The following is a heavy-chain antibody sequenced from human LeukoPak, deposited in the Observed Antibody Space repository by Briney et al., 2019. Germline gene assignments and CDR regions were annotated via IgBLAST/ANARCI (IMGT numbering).Heavy chain of an antibody. J-gene: IGHJ4*02. CDR3: ASGSGWRQLY. D-gene: IGHD5-24*01. V-gene: IGHV3-7*01. CDR2: IKSDGSEK. Sequence: GGSLRLSCVVSEFTFSSNWMNWVRQAPGKGLEWVANIKSDGSEKYYADSVKGRCTISRDNAKNSLYLQMNSLKAEDTAVYYCASGSGWRQLYWGQGTLVTVSP. CDR1: EFTFSSNW.